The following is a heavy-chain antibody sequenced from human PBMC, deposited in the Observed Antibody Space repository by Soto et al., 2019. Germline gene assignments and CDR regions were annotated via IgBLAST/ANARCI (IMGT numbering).Heavy chain of an antibody. Sequence: GASVKVSCKASGYTFTSHGVSWVRQAPGQGLEWMGWISGYSGNTDYAAKFQGRVTMTTDTSTSTVYMELRSLRSDDTAVYYCGRVTNPCDSSGRWYSDYWGQGTLVTVSS. CDR2: ISGYSGNT. D-gene: IGHD3-22*01. V-gene: IGHV1-18*01. CDR1: GYTFTSHG. J-gene: IGHJ4*02. CDR3: GRVTNPCDSSGRWYSDY.